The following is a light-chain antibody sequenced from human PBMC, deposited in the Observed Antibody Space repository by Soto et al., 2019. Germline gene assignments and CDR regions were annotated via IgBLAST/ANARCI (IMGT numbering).Light chain of an antibody. Sequence: EIVLTQSPGTLSLSPGERATLSCRASQTIVGTYLAWYQQKPGQAPRLLIYGASSRASGIPDRFSGGGSGTDFPLPINRLESEDYAVYYCQPGGFGQGTKVEI. CDR3: QPGG. CDR2: GAS. V-gene: IGKV3-20*01. J-gene: IGKJ1*01. CDR1: QTIVGTY.